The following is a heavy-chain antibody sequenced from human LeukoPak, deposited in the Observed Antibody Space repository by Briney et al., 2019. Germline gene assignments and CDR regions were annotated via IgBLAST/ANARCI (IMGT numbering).Heavy chain of an antibody. J-gene: IGHJ4*02. D-gene: IGHD2-21*02. CDR3: ARGIWSTTLTAYYLDY. CDR1: GYDFTKYA. V-gene: IGHV1-3*03. CDR2: IDAGNGRT. Sequence: ASVKVSCKASGYDFTKYAVQWVRQAPGQRLEWMGWIDAGNGRTKYSQDFQGRVTITRDTSASIAYMELSSLRSDDMAVYYSARGIWSTTLTAYYLDYWGQGTLVTVSS.